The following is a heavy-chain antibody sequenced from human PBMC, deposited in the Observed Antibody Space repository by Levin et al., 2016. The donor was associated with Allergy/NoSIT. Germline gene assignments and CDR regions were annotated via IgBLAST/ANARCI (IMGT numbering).Heavy chain of an antibody. CDR2: IYYSGST. J-gene: IGHJ3*01. V-gene: IGHV4-61*01. CDR1: GGSVSSGSYY. CDR3: ARVVIPSTIGD. D-gene: IGHD2-2*02. Sequence: SETLSLTCTVSGGSVSSGSYYWSWIRQPPGKGLEWIGYIYYSGSTNYNPSLKSRVAISVDTSKNQFSLKLSSVTVADTAVYYCARVVIPSTIGDWGQGTMVTVSS.